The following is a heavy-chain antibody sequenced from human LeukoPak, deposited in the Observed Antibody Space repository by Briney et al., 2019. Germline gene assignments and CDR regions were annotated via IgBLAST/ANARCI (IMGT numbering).Heavy chain of an antibody. CDR2: IYHSGST. Sequence: PSETLSLTCAVSGGSISSSNWWSWVRQPPGKGLEWIGEIYHSGSTNYNPSLKSRVTISVDKSKNQFSLKLSSVTAADTAVYYCARLAPFGYCSSTSCPRAGYWGQGTLVTVSS. J-gene: IGHJ4*02. CDR1: GGSISSSNW. V-gene: IGHV4-4*02. D-gene: IGHD2-2*01. CDR3: ARLAPFGYCSSTSCPRAGY.